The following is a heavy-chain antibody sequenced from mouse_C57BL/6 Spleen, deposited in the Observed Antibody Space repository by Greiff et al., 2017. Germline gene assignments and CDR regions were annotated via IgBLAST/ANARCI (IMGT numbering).Heavy chain of an antibody. J-gene: IGHJ2*01. D-gene: IGHD1-1*01. CDR2: IHPNSGST. CDR1: GYTFTSYW. Sequence: QVQLQQPGAELVKPGASVKLSCKASGYTFTSYWMHWVKQRPGQGLEWIGMIHPNSGSTNYNEKFKSKAPLTVDKSSSTAYMQLSSLTSEDSAVYYCAGPTYYGSTYWGQGTTLTVSS. CDR3: AGPTYYGSTY. V-gene: IGHV1-64*01.